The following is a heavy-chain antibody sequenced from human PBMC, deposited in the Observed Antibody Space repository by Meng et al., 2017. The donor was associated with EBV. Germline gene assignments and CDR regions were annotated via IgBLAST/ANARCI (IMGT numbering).Heavy chain of an antibody. V-gene: IGHV1-18*01. CDR2: ISAYNGNT. Sequence: VRVGQLGADGKKPGASVKVSCKASGYTFTSYGISWVRQAPGKGLEWMGWISAYNGNTNYAQKLQGRVTMTTDTSTSTAYMELRSLRSDDTAVYYCARVRTFGGVIPPDYWGQGTLVTVSS. J-gene: IGHJ4*02. D-gene: IGHD3-16*02. CDR1: GYTFTSYG. CDR3: ARVRTFGGVIPPDY.